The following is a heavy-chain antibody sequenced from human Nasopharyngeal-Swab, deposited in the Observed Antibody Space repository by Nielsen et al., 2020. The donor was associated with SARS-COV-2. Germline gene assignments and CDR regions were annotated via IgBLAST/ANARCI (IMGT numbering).Heavy chain of an antibody. CDR3: ASSPYDFWSGYRFDY. V-gene: IGHV4-59*01. J-gene: IGHJ4*02. CDR2: IYYSGST. Sequence: WIRQPQKKGIEWKGYIYYSGSTNYNHSLKSRVTISVDTSKNQFSLKLSSVTAADTAVYYCASSPYDFWSGYRFDYWGQGTLVTVSS. D-gene: IGHD3-3*01.